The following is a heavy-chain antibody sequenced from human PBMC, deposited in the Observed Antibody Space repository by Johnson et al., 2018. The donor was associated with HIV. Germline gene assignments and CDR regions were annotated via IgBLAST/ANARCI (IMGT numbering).Heavy chain of an antibody. Sequence: QVQLVESGGGVVQPGRSLRLSCAASGFTFSTYGMHWVRQAPGKGLEWVAVIWYDGSKKYYVESVQGRFTISRDNSKNTLYLQMNSLRAEDTAVYYCAKVLAPRLWGDDAFDIWGQGTMVTVSS. V-gene: IGHV3-33*06. J-gene: IGHJ3*02. CDR1: GFTFSTYG. CDR3: AKVLAPRLWGDDAFDI. D-gene: IGHD7-27*01. CDR2: IWYDGSKK.